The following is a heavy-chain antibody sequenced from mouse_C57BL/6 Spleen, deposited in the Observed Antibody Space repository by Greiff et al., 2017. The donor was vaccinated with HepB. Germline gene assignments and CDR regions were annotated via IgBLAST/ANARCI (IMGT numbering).Heavy chain of an antibody. Sequence: VQLQQSGPELVKPGASVKISCKASGYAFSSSWMNWVNQRPGKGLEWIGRFYPGDGDTNYNGKFKGKATLTADKSSSTAYMQLSSLTSEDSAVCFCALSPFDYWGQGTTLTVSS. CDR2: FYPGDGDT. D-gene: IGHD6-1*01. V-gene: IGHV1-82*01. J-gene: IGHJ2*01. CDR1: GYAFSSSW. CDR3: ALSPFDY.